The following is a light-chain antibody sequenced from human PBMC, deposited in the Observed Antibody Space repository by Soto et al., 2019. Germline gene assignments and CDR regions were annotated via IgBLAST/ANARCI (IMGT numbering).Light chain of an antibody. CDR3: SSYTDSSTLFV. CDR2: EVS. Sequence: QSPLTQPASVSGSPGQSITISCTGTNSDVGNSDYVSWYQHHPGKAPKLMIFEVSNRPSGISARFSGSKSGNTASLTISGLQAEDDAYYYCSSYTDSSTLFVFGTGTKVTV. J-gene: IGLJ1*01. V-gene: IGLV2-14*01. CDR1: NSDVGNSDY.